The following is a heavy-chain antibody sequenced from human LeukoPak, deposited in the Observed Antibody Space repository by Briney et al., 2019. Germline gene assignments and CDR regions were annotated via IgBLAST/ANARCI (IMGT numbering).Heavy chain of an antibody. J-gene: IGHJ4*02. D-gene: IGHD6-19*01. CDR2: ISSSGITR. CDR3: AKSGNIAVVIDY. V-gene: IGHV3-11*04. CDR1: GFTFSDYY. Sequence: PGGSLRLSCAASGFTFSDYYMSWIRQAPGKGLEWVSYISSSGITRYYADSVKGRFTMSRDNAKNSVHLQMNSLRAEDTAVYYCAKSGNIAVVIDYWGQGTLVTVSS.